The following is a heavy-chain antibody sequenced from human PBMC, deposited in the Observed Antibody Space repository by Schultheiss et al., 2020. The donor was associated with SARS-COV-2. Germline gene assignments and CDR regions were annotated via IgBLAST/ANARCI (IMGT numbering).Heavy chain of an antibody. V-gene: IGHV4-39*01. Sequence: SQTLSLTCAVSGGSISSGGYYWSWIRQPPGKGLEWIGSIYYSGSTYYNPSLKSRVTVSVDTSKNQFSLQLNSVTPEDTAVYYCTRGPNYVRFDPWGQGTLVTVSS. CDR3: TRGPNYVRFDP. CDR1: GGSISSGGYY. J-gene: IGHJ5*02. CDR2: IYYSGST. D-gene: IGHD3-16*01.